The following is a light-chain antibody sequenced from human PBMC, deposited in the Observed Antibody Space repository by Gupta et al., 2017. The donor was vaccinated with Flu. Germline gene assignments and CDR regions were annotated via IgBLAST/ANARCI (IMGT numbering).Light chain of an antibody. CDR2: DND. CDR3: GTWDNSLSVGV. CDR1: RSNLGLNH. Sequence: QSVFTQPPSVSPAPGQKATISCSGSRSNLGLNHVSWYYLLPGTAPKLLINDNDRRPSGIPDRFSCSKTGNSATLDITGLQTGDEADDCCGTWDNSLSVGVFGGGTKLTVL. V-gene: IGLV1-51*01. J-gene: IGLJ3*02.